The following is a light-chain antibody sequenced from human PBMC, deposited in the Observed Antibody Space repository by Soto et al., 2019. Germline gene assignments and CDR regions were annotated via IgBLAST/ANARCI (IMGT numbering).Light chain of an antibody. CDR2: AAS. CDR3: LQDYNYPYT. Sequence: ALQMTQSPSSLSASVGDRVTITCRASQAIRNDLGWYQQKPGKAPNLLIYAASSLQSGVPSRFSGSGSGTDFTLTISSLQPEDFATYYCLQDYNYPYTFGQGTKLEIK. CDR1: QAIRND. J-gene: IGKJ2*01. V-gene: IGKV1-6*01.